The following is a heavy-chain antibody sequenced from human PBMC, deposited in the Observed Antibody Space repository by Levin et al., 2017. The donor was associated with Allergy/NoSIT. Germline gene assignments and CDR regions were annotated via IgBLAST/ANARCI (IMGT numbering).Heavy chain of an antibody. D-gene: IGHD6-13*01. Sequence: LSLTCAVSGLTLIDAWMSWVRQAPGEGLEWVGRIKSRTDGGTTDYAAPVKGRFTISRDDSKNTLYLQMNSLKTEDTAVYYCAREKLITAAGNYYYGMDVWGQGTTVSVSS. CDR1: GLTLIDAW. CDR2: IKSRTDGGTT. V-gene: IGHV3-15*01. CDR3: AREKLITAAGNYYYGMDV. J-gene: IGHJ6*02.